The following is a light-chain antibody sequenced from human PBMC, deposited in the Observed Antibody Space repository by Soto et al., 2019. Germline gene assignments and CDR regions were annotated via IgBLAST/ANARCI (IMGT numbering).Light chain of an antibody. Sequence: DIQMTQAPSSLSASVGDRVTITCRASQSISSNLNWYQQKPGRAPKLLIYAASGLQRGVPSRFSGSVSGTYLPLSIGSLQPEHLATDYCQQSYNSACSFGQGTKLESK. CDR1: QSISSN. V-gene: IGKV1-39*01. CDR3: QQSYNSACS. J-gene: IGKJ2*02. CDR2: AAS.